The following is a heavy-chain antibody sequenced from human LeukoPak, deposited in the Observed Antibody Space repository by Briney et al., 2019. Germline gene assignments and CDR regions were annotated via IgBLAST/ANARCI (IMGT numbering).Heavy chain of an antibody. CDR3: ARDTDWSFDY. J-gene: IGHJ4*02. CDR1: GFTFGDYS. CDR2: ISNDRSSV. Sequence: PGGSLRLSCATSGFTFGDYSMNWVRQAPGKGPEWISYISNDRSSVADSVKGRFTISRGNAENSLFLQMNSLRDEDTAVYYCARDTDWSFDYWGQGILVTVSS. V-gene: IGHV3-48*02. D-gene: IGHD2-21*01.